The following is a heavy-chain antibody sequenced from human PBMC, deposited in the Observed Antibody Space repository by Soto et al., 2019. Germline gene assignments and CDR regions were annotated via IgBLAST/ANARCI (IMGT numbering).Heavy chain of an antibody. CDR2: ISSNGGTT. Sequence: EVQLVESGEGLVQPGGSLRLSCAASGFDFSIYTMHWVRQAPGKGLEYVSVISSNGGTTYYADSVRDRFTISRDNSKNTMYLQMDSMRPEDMAVYYCARGSWLQPPDFWGQGTLVTVCS. D-gene: IGHD5-18*01. CDR3: ARGSWLQPPDF. J-gene: IGHJ4*02. V-gene: IGHV3-64*02. CDR1: GFDFSIYT.